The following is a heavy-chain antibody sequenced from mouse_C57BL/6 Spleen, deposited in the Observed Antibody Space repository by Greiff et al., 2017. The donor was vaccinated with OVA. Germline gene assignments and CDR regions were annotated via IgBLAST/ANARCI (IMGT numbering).Heavy chain of an antibody. D-gene: IGHD1-1*01. J-gene: IGHJ1*03. CDR2: IDPNSGGT. CDR3: ARSEDYYGSSGYFDV. Sequence: VKLQQPGAELVKPGASVKLSCKASGYTFTSYWMHWVKQRPGRGLEWIGRIDPNSGGTKYNEKFKSKATLTVVKPSSTAYMQLSSLTSEDSAVYYCARSEDYYGSSGYFDVWGTGTTVTVSS. CDR1: GYTFTSYW. V-gene: IGHV1-72*01.